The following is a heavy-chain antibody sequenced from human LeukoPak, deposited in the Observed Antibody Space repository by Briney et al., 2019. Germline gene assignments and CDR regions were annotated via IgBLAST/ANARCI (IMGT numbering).Heavy chain of an antibody. V-gene: IGHV3-48*03. CDR3: ARGPYCSGGSCYSGWFDP. CDR1: GFTFSSYE. CDR2: ISSSGSTI. J-gene: IGHJ5*02. D-gene: IGHD2-15*01. Sequence: GGSLSLSCEASGFTFSSYEMNWVRQAPGKGLEWVSYISSSGSTIYDADSVKGRFTISRDNAKNSLYLQMNSLRAEDTAVYYCARGPYCSGGSCYSGWFDPWGQGTLVTVSS.